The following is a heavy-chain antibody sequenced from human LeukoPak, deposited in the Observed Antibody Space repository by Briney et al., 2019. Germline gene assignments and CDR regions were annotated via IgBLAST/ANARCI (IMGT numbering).Heavy chain of an antibody. CDR2: INHSGST. CDR3: VIDDILTGYDY. J-gene: IGHJ4*02. CDR1: GGSFSGYY. Sequence: SETLSLTCAVYGGSFSGYYWSWIRQPPGKGLEWIGEINHSGSTNYNPSLKSRVTISVDTSKNQFSLKLSSVTAADTAVYYCVIDDILTGYDYWGQGTLVTVSS. D-gene: IGHD3-9*01. V-gene: IGHV4-34*01.